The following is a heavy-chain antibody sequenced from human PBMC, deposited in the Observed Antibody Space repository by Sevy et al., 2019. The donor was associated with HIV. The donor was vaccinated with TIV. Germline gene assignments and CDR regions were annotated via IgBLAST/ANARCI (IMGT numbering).Heavy chain of an antibody. D-gene: IGHD2-15*01. CDR2: ISHDGSNK. J-gene: IGHJ4*02. Sequence: GGSLRLSCAASGFTFSSYAMHWVRQAPGKGLEWVAVISHDGSNKYYADSVKGRFTISRDNSKNTLYLQMNSLRAEDTAVYYCARDGDIVVVVGDSALFDYWGQGILVTVSS. CDR1: GFTFSSYA. CDR3: ARDGDIVVVVGDSALFDY. V-gene: IGHV3-30*04.